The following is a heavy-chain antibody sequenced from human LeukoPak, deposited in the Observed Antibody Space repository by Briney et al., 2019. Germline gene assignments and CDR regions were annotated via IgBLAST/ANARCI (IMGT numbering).Heavy chain of an antibody. CDR2: ISAYNGNT. CDR1: GYTFTSYG. D-gene: IGHD5-18*01. V-gene: IGHV1-18*01. CDR3: ARGIGPIQLHLWGSAFDS. J-gene: IGHJ4*02. Sequence: ASVKVSCKASGYTFTSYGISWVRQAPGQGLEWMGWISAYNGNTNYAQKLQGRVTMTTDTSTSTAYMELRSLRSDDTAVYYCARGIGPIQLHLWGSAFDSWGQGTLVTVSS.